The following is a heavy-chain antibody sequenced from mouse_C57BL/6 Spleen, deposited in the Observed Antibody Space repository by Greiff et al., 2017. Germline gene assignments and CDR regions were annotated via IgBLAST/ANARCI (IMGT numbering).Heavy chain of an antibody. Sequence: EVKLQESGGGLVQPGGSMKLSCVASGFTFSNYWMNWVRQSPEKGLEWVAQIRLKSDNYATHYAESVKGRFTISRDDSKSSVYLQMNNLRAEDTGIYYCTEGGYDEGFAYWGQGTLVTVSA. CDR2: IRLKSDNYAT. D-gene: IGHD2-2*01. CDR1: GFTFSNYW. V-gene: IGHV6-3*01. J-gene: IGHJ3*01. CDR3: TEGGYDEGFAY.